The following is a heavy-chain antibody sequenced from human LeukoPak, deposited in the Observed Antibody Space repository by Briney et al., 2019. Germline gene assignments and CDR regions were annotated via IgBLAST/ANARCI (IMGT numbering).Heavy chain of an antibody. Sequence: GGSLRLSCAASGFTFSNYAVMWVRQAPGQGLECVSAINSGGAPRYADSVKGRFTISRDNSKNMLYLQMNSQRAEDTAQYFCARDPNGDYIGAFEFWGQGTGVTVSS. CDR2: INSGGAP. CDR1: GFTFSNYA. J-gene: IGHJ3*01. CDR3: ARDPNGDYIGAFEF. V-gene: IGHV3-23*01. D-gene: IGHD4-17*01.